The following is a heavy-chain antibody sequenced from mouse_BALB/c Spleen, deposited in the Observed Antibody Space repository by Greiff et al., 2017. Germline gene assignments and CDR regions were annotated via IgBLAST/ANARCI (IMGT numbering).Heavy chain of an antibody. CDR3: AKDDGPEKISDAMDY. Sequence: VQLKESGGGLVQPGGSLRLSCATSGFTFTDYYMSWVRQPPGKALEWLGFIRNKANGYTTDYSASVQGLFTISIDNSQSILDLQMYTLRTEDSATYCCAKDDGPEKISDAMDYWGQGTSGTVSS. CDR2: IRNKANGYTT. CDR1: GFTFTDYY. J-gene: IGHJ4*01. V-gene: IGHV7-3*02. D-gene: IGHD2-3*01.